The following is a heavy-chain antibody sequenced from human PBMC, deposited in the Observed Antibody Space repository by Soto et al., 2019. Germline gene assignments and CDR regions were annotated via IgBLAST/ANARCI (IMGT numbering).Heavy chain of an antibody. J-gene: IGHJ4*02. V-gene: IGHV1-18*01. Sequence: QVQLVQSGAEVKKPGASVKVSCKASGYTFTSYGISWVRQAPGQGLEWMGWISAYNGNTNYAQKLQGRVTMTTDTSTSTAYMELRSLRSDDTAVYYCARDTWYDSSGGLDWFDYWGQGTLVTVSS. D-gene: IGHD3-22*01. CDR1: GYTFTSYG. CDR3: ARDTWYDSSGGLDWFDY. CDR2: ISAYNGNT.